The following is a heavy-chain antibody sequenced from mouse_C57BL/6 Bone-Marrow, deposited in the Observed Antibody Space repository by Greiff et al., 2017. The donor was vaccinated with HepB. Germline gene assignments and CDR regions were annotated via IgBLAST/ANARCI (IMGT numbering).Heavy chain of an antibody. Sequence: VQVVESGPGLVAPSQSLSITCTVSGFSLTSYGVDWVRQSPGKGLEWLGVIWGVGSTNYNSALKSRLSISKDNSKSQVFLKMNSLQTDDTAMYYCASDALTGTRFAYWGQGTLVTVSA. J-gene: IGHJ3*01. V-gene: IGHV2-6*01. CDR1: GFSLTSYG. CDR2: IWGVGST. D-gene: IGHD4-1*01. CDR3: ASDALTGTRFAY.